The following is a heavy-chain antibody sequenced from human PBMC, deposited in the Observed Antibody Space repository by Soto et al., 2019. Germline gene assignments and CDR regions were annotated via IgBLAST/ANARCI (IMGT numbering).Heavy chain of an antibody. CDR1: GGSFTGYY. D-gene: IGHD4-17*01. V-gene: IGHV4-34*01. CDR2: INHSGST. CDR3: ARGLTTVVTRLRLRWFDP. Sequence: SETLSLTCAVYGGSFTGYYWSWIRQPPGKGLEWIGEINHSGSTNYNPSLKSRVTISVDTSKNQFSLKLSSVTAADTAVSYCARGLTTVVTRLRLRWFDPWGQGIMVT. J-gene: IGHJ5*02.